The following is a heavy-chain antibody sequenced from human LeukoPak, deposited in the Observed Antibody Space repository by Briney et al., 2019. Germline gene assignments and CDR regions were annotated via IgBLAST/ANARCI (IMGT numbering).Heavy chain of an antibody. CDR2: IIPIFGTA. D-gene: IGHD6-13*01. V-gene: IGHV1-69*06. CDR3: ARGSSSNSVHYYYGMDV. Sequence: SVKVSCKASGGTFSSYAISWVRQAPGQGLEWMGGIIPIFGTANYAQKFQGRVTITADKSTSTAYMELSSLRSEDTAVYYCARGSSSNSVHYYYGMDVWGQGTTVTVSS. CDR1: GGTFSSYA. J-gene: IGHJ6*02.